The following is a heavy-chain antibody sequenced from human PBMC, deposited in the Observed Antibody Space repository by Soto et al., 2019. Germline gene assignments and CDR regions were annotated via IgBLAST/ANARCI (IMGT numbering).Heavy chain of an antibody. CDR2: FDPEDGQT. CDR1: GHTLTEVF. D-gene: IGHD3-16*01. J-gene: IGHJ4*02. CDR3: AAGGTRWLHSPVDY. V-gene: IGHV1-24*01. Sequence: QVQLLQSGAEVKKPGASVKVSCKVSGHTLTEVFMPSVRLAPGRGVEWRGGFDPEDGQTIFAQKFQGRVTMTEDTSTDSTYMELTSLRSEDTAVYYCAAGGTRWLHSPVDYWGQGTLVTISS.